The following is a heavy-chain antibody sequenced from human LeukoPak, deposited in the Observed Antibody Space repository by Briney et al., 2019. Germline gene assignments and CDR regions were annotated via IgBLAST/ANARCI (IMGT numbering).Heavy chain of an antibody. CDR3: ARRELLVRSWFDP. CDR1: GYTFTSHG. V-gene: IGHV1-18*01. Sequence: ASVKVSCKASGYTFTSHGISWVRQAPGQGLEWMGWISGYNGKTDYAQEFQGRVTMTTDTSTTTAYMELRSLRSDDTAVYYCARRELLVRSWFDPWGQGTLVTVSS. J-gene: IGHJ5*02. D-gene: IGHD3-10*01. CDR2: ISGYNGKT.